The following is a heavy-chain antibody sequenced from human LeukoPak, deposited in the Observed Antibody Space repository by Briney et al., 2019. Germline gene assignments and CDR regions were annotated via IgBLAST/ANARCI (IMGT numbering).Heavy chain of an antibody. CDR3: AAMYTVREVIIGDDY. CDR1: GGAFSSYA. CDR2: IIPLFGTP. D-gene: IGHD3-10*01. J-gene: IGHJ4*02. V-gene: IGHV1-69*06. Sequence: SVKVSCKASGGAFSSYALSWVRQAPGQGLEWMGGIIPLFGTPNYAQKLQGRVTITADISTTTVYMDLNSLRSEDTAVYYCAAMYTVREVIIGDDYWGQGTLVTVSS.